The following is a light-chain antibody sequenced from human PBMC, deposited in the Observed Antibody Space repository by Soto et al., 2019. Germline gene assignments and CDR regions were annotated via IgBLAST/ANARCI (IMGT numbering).Light chain of an antibody. CDR2: GAS. Sequence: EIVLTQSPGTLSLSPGERATLSCRASHSVSSNYLAWYHQKPGQPPRLLIYGASARATAIPDRFSGSGSWTDFTLTTSRLEPEDFAVYYCQQFFYSPYIFGQGTKLVIK. V-gene: IGKV3-20*01. CDR1: HSVSSNY. CDR3: QQFFYSPYI. J-gene: IGKJ2*01.